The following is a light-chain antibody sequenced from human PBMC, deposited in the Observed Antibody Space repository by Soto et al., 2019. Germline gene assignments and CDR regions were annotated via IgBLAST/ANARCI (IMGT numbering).Light chain of an antibody. Sequence: DIQMTQSPSTLSATAVDRCTITFLASQGIRNYLVWFQQKPGKVPKRLINSASSLESGVPSRFSGSGSGTEFTLTISSLQPEDFATYYCLQHNSYPLTFGGGTKVDIK. CDR3: LQHNSYPLT. J-gene: IGKJ4*01. CDR2: SAS. CDR1: QGIRNY. V-gene: IGKV1-17*03.